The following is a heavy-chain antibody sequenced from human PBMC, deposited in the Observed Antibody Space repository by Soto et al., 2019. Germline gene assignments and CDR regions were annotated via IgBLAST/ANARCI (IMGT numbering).Heavy chain of an antibody. J-gene: IGHJ6*02. CDR2: INPSGGST. CDR3: ARTYYDSSGYYPGYYYYGMDV. D-gene: IGHD3-22*01. V-gene: IGHV1-46*01. Sequence: ASVKVSCKASGYTFTSYYMHWVRQAPGQGLEWMGIINPSGGSTSYAQKFQGRVTMTRDTSTSTVYMELSSLRSEDTAVYYCARTYYDSSGYYPGYYYYGMDVWGQGTTVTVSS. CDR1: GYTFTSYY.